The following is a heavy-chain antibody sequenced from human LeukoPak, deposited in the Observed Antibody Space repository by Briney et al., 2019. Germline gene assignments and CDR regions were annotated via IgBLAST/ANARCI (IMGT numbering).Heavy chain of an antibody. D-gene: IGHD5-24*01. CDR2: IIPIMTTP. J-gene: IGHJ5*02. V-gene: IGHV1-69*13. CDR3: ARRGRVATLNYFDP. Sequence: GASVKVSCKASGGTFSSYAISWVRQAPGQGLEWIGEIIPIMTTPNYAQQFQDKVTITADESTSTAFMDLLNLTSEDTAIYYCARRGRVATLNYFDPWGQGTLVTVSS. CDR1: GGTFSSYA.